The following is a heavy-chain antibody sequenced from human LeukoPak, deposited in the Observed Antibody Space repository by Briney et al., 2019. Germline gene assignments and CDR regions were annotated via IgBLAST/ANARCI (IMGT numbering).Heavy chain of an antibody. CDR1: GGTFSSYA. V-gene: IGHV1-69*04. Sequence: SVKVSCKDAGGTFSSYAISWVRQAPGQGLEWMGRIIPIFGIANYAQKFQGRVTITADKSTSTAYMELSSLRSEDTAVYYCAREGGGYSYGPGVFDYWGQGTLVTVSS. J-gene: IGHJ4*02. D-gene: IGHD5-18*01. CDR3: AREGGGYSYGPGVFDY. CDR2: IIPIFGIA.